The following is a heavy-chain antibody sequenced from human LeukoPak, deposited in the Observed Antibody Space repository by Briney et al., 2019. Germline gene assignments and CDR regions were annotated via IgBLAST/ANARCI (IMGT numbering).Heavy chain of an antibody. D-gene: IGHD6-13*01. CDR1: GGSISSYY. CDR3: ARGVRAAAAGTEYFDY. CDR2: IYHSGST. J-gene: IGHJ4*02. Sequence: SETLSLTCTVSGGSISSYYWSWIRQPPGKGLEWIGYIYHSGSTYYNPSLKSRVTISVDRSKNQFSLKLSSVTAADTAVYYCARGVRAAAAGTEYFDYWGQGTLVTVSS. V-gene: IGHV4-59*12.